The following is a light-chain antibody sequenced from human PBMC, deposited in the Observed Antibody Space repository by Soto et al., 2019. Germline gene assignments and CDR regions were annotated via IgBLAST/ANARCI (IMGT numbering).Light chain of an antibody. J-gene: IGKJ2*02. V-gene: IGKV3-20*01. CDR1: QSVSSNF. Sequence: EIVLQQSPGTLSLSPGERATLSCRASQSVSSNFLAWYQQKPGQAPKLLISGASSRATGIPDRFSGSGSGTDFTLTISRLEPEDFALYSCQQYGSSPGTFGQGTKLEIK. CDR3: QQYGSSPGT. CDR2: GAS.